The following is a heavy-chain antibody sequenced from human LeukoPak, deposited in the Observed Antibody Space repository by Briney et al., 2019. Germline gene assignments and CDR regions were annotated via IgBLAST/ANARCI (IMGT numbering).Heavy chain of an antibody. V-gene: IGHV1-2*06. D-gene: IGHD3-10*01. CDR1: GYTFTGYY. CDR2: INPNSGGT. J-gene: IGHJ5*02. Sequence: SVKVSCKASGYTFTGYYMHWVRQAPGQGLEWMGRINPNSGGTNYAQKFQGRVTMTRDTSISTAYMELRSLRSDDTAVYYCARARRVVRGVIITNNWFDPWGQGTLVTVSS. CDR3: ARARRVVRGVIITNNWFDP.